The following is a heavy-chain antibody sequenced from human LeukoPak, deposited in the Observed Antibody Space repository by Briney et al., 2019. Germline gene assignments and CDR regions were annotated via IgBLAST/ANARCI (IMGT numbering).Heavy chain of an antibody. V-gene: IGHV1-69*01. J-gene: IGHJ5*02. D-gene: IGHD2-15*01. CDR3: ARPRYCSGGSCYNWFDP. CDR1: GGTFSSYA. Sequence: SVKVSCKASGGTFSSYAISWVRQAPGQGLEWMGGITPIFGTANYAQKFQGRVTITADESTSTAYMELSSLRSEDTAVYYCARPRYCSGGSCYNWFDPWGQGTLVTVSS. CDR2: ITPIFGTA.